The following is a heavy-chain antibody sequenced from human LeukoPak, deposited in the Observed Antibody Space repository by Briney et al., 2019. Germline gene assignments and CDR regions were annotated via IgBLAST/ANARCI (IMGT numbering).Heavy chain of an antibody. CDR2: ISGSGGGT. J-gene: IGHJ4*02. CDR3: AKCLSTYYGADY. Sequence: GGSLRLSCAASGFTFTSYAMSWVRQAPGKGLEWVSAISGSGGGTYYADSVKGRFTVSRDNSKNTLYLQMNSLRAEDTAVYYCAKCLSTYYGADYWGQGTLVTVSS. V-gene: IGHV3-23*01. D-gene: IGHD3-10*01. CDR1: GFTFTSYA.